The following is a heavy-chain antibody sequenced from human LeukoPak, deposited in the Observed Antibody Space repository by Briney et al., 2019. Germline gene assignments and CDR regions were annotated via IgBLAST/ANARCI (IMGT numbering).Heavy chain of an antibody. Sequence: SETLSLTCTVSGGSISSYYWSWIPQPAGKGLEWIGRIYTSGRTNYNPALKSRVTMSVDTSKNQFSLKLSSVTAADTAVYYCARDRRIITMAPRGDWFDPWGQGTLVTVSS. D-gene: IGHD3-10*01. V-gene: IGHV4-4*07. J-gene: IGHJ5*02. CDR3: ARDRRIITMAPRGDWFDP. CDR2: IYTSGRT. CDR1: GGSISSYY.